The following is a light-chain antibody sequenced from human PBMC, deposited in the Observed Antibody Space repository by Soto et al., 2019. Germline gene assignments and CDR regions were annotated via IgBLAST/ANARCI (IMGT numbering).Light chain of an antibody. CDR3: QQYGLSHT. J-gene: IGKJ2*01. CDR2: GAS. CDR1: QSVASNY. V-gene: IGKV3-20*01. Sequence: EIVLTQSPGTLSLSPGESATHSCRASQSVASNYLAWYQQKPGQAPRVLIYGASSRASGIPDRFSGSGSGTDFTLTISRLEPEDFAVYYCQQYGLSHTFGQGTKLEIK.